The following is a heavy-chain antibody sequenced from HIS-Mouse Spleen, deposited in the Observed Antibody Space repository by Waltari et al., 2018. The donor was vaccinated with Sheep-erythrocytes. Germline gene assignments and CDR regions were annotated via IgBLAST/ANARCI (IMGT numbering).Heavy chain of an antibody. CDR1: GYTFTSYG. CDR3: ARLRAFDY. J-gene: IGHJ4*02. Sequence: QVQLVQSGAEVKKPGASVKVSCKASGYTFTSYGISWVRQAPGQGLEWMGWLSAYNGNTNYAQKLQGRVTRTKDTATRTAYMGRRSLRSDDTAVYYCARLRAFDYWGQGTLVTVSS. CDR2: LSAYNGNT. V-gene: IGHV1-18*01.